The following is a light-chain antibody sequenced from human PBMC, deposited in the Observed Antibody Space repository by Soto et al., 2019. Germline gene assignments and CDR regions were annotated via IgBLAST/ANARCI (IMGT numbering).Light chain of an antibody. J-gene: IGKJ3*01. CDR1: QSISSN. V-gene: IGKV3-15*01. CDR2: GAS. CDR3: QQYTNWPPLFT. Sequence: EIVMTQSPATLSVSPGERQTLSRRSIQSISSNLAWYQQKPGQAPRLIIYGASTRATGIPARFSGSGSGTEFTLTITSLQSEDFAVYYCQQYTNWPPLFTLGTWPKVDIK.